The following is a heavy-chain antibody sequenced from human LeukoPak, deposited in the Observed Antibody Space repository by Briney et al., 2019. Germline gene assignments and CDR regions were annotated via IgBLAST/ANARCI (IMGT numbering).Heavy chain of an antibody. CDR3: ARDLKQQLVLGASDI. J-gene: IGHJ3*02. V-gene: IGHV4-59*01. Sequence: SETLFLTCTVSGGSISNYYWSWIRQPPGKGLEWIGYIYYSGSTNYNPSLKSRVTISVDTSKNQFSLKLSSVTAADTALYYCARDLKQQLVLGASDIWGQGTMVTVSS. CDR1: GGSISNYY. D-gene: IGHD6-13*01. CDR2: IYYSGST.